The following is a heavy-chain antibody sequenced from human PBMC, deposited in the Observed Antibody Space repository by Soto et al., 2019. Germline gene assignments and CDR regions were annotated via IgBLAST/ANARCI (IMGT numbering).Heavy chain of an antibody. CDR3: AKGSVVVAAKFDS. J-gene: IGHJ4*02. V-gene: IGHV3-23*01. CDR1: GFTFNNYA. Sequence: EVQLLESGGDLVQPGVSRRLSCAASGFTFNNYAMSWVRQAPGKGLEWGSAISSSGYSTYYADSVKGRFTISRDNSRNTVYLQMNNLRADDTAVYYCAKGSVVVAAKFDSWGPGTLVTVSS. D-gene: IGHD2-21*02. CDR2: ISSSGYST.